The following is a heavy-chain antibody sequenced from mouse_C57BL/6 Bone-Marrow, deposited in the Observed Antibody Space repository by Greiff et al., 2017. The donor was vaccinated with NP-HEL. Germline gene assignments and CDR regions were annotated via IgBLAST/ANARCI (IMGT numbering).Heavy chain of an antibody. V-gene: IGHV1-52*01. J-gene: IGHJ2*01. Sequence: VQLQQSGAELAKPGASVKLSCKASGYTFTSYWMHWVKQRPIQGLEWIGNIDPSDSETHYNQKFKDKATLTVDKSSSTAYMQLSSLTSEDSAVYYCARLFPDYWGQGTTLTVSS. CDR3: ARLFPDY. CDR2: IDPSDSET. CDR1: GYTFTSYW.